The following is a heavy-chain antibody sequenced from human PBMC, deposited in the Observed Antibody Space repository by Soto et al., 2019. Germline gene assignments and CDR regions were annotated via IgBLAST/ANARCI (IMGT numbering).Heavy chain of an antibody. CDR1: GGSISGSYYY. V-gene: IGHV4-39*01. D-gene: IGHD1-20*01. CDR3: ATSQKGYNWNYFDH. J-gene: IGHJ4*02. CDR2: VFYTGFT. Sequence: SETLSLTCAVSGGSISGSYYYWGWRRQSPGTGPEWMGSVFYTGFTSYNPSLESRVAVSVDTSQNQFSLKVSGVSAADTAVYYCATSQKGYNWNYFDHWGQGALVTVSS.